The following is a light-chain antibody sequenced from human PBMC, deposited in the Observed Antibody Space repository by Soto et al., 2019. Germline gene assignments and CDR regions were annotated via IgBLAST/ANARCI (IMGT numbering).Light chain of an antibody. V-gene: IGKV1-39*01. Sequence: DIEMTQSPSSLSASVGDRVTIACRASQSISNYLNWYQHKPGKVPKLLIYASSSLQSGVPTRFSGSGSGTDFALTIGSLQPEDFATYYCQQSYGTPLTFGGGTKFEIK. J-gene: IGKJ4*01. CDR1: QSISNY. CDR2: ASS. CDR3: QQSYGTPLT.